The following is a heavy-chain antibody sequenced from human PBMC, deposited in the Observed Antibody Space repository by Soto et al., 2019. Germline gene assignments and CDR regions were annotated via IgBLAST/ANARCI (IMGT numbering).Heavy chain of an antibody. CDR1: GFTLSSYW. CDR2: INSDGSST. CDR3: ARDPGTGYYDSSGYYYD. D-gene: IGHD3-22*01. J-gene: IGHJ4*02. Sequence: GSLRLSCAASGFTLSSYWMHWVRQAPGKGLVWVSRINSDGSSTSYADSVKGRFTISRDNAKNTLYLQMKSLRAEDMAVYYCARDPGTGYYDSSGYYYDWGQGTLVTSPQ. V-gene: IGHV3-74*01.